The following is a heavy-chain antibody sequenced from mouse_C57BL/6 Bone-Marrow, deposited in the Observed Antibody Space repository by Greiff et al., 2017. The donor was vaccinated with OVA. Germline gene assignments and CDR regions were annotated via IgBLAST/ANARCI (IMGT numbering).Heavy chain of an antibody. CDR3: ARDRQFITTVVATRAMDY. CDR2: ISDGGSYT. CDR1: GFTFSSYA. D-gene: IGHD1-1*01. Sequence: EVKLMESGGGLVKPGGSLKLSCAASGFTFSSYAMSWVRQTPEKRLEWVATISDGGSYTYYPDNVKGRFTISRDNAKNNLYLQMSHLKSEDTAMYYCARDRQFITTVVATRAMDYWGQGTSVTVSS. J-gene: IGHJ4*01. V-gene: IGHV5-4*01.